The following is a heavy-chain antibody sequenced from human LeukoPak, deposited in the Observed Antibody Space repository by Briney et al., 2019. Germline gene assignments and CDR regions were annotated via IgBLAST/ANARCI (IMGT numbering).Heavy chain of an antibody. D-gene: IGHD6-13*01. CDR2: ISAYNGNT. V-gene: IGHV1-18*04. J-gene: IGHJ4*02. CDR3: ARDDIAAAPYPFDY. Sequence: ASVKVSCKASGYTFTSYGISWVRQAPGQGLEWMGWISAYNGNTNYAQKLQGRVTMTTDTSTSTAYMELRSPRSDDTAVYYCARDDIAAAPYPFDYWGQGTLVTVSS. CDR1: GYTFTSYG.